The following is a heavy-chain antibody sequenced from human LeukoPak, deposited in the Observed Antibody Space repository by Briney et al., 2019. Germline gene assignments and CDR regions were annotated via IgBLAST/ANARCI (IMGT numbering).Heavy chain of an antibody. CDR1: GYTLTDNH. D-gene: IGHD7-27*01. Sequence: ASVKVSCKASGYTLTDNHLYWVRQAPGQGLDWMGWIDPNSGVTNFAQNFQGRLTMTRDTSINTAYMELSRLTSDDTTVYYCARELGINAFDVWGQGTMVTVSS. CDR2: IDPNSGVT. V-gene: IGHV1-2*02. CDR3: ARELGINAFDV. J-gene: IGHJ3*01.